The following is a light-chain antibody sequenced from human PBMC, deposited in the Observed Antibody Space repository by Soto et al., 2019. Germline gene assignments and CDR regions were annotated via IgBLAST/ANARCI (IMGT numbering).Light chain of an antibody. CDR3: QSADSSGTPNWV. Sequence: SYELTQPPSVSVSPGQTARITCSGDALPKQYAYWYQQKPGQAPVLVIYKDSERPSGIPERFSGSSSGTIVTLTISGVQAEDEADYYCQSADSSGTPNWVFGGGTQLTVL. CDR2: KDS. J-gene: IGLJ3*02. CDR1: ALPKQY. V-gene: IGLV3-25*02.